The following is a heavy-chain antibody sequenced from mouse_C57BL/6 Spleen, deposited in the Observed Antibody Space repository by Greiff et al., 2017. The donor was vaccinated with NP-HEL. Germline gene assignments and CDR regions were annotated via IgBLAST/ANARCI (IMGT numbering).Heavy chain of an antibody. Sequence: QVQLQQPGAELVRPGSSVKLSCKASGYTFTSYWMHWVKQRPIQGLEWIGNIDPSDSETHYNQKFKDKATLTVDKSSSTAYMQLSSLTSEDSAVYYCAREGEGYYDYAIDYWGQGTSVTVSS. CDR2: IDPSDSET. D-gene: IGHD2-3*01. J-gene: IGHJ4*01. CDR3: AREGEGYYDYAIDY. CDR1: GYTFTSYW. V-gene: IGHV1-52*01.